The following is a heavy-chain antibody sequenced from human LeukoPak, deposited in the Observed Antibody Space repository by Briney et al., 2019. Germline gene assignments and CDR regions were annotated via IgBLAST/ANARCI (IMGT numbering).Heavy chain of an antibody. D-gene: IGHD6-13*01. CDR2: INSDGSST. J-gene: IGHJ4*02. CDR3: ATHERSTWYGDLDY. CDR1: GFTFSSYW. Sequence: GGSLRLSCAASGFTFSSYWMPWVRHAPGKGLVWVSRINSDGSSTSYADSVKGRFTISRDNSKNTLYLQMNSLRAEDTAVYYCATHERSTWYGDLDYWGQGTLVTVSS. V-gene: IGHV3-74*01.